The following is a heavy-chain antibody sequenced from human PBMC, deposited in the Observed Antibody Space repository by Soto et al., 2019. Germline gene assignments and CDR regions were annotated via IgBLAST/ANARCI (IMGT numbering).Heavy chain of an antibody. CDR3: AKDTKIGGYAPAARKYYFDY. CDR2: ISGSGGST. Sequence: GGSLRLSCAASGFTFSSYAMSWVRQAPGKGLEWVSAISGSGGSTYYADSVKGRFTISRDNSKNTLYLQMNSLRAEDTAVYYCAKDTKIGGYAPAARKYYFDYWGQGTLVTVSS. D-gene: IGHD2-2*01. J-gene: IGHJ4*02. V-gene: IGHV3-23*01. CDR1: GFTFSSYA.